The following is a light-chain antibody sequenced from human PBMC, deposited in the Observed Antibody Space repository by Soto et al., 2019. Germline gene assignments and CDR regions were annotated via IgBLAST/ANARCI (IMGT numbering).Light chain of an antibody. CDR1: QTINRW. V-gene: IGKV1-5*03. CDR2: MAS. J-gene: IGKJ1*01. CDR3: QQYISYPWT. Sequence: DIQMTQSPSTLSASVGDTVIITCRASQTINRWLAWYQQKSGKAPKVLIYMASNLERGAPSRFSGSGSGTEFTLTYSNLQPDDFATYYSQQYISYPWTFGQGTKVDIK.